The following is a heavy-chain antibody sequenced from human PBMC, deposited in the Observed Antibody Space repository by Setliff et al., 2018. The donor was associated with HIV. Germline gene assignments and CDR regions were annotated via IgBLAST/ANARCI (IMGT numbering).Heavy chain of an antibody. CDR2: INYSGNT. CDR1: GVSISSRNW. CDR3: AREYSGSGINFNPLT. J-gene: IGHJ5*02. Sequence: SETLSLTCAVSGVSISSRNWWSWVRHPPGKGLEWIGEINYSGNTNYNPSLKTRVTISVDKSKNQFFPNLKSVTAADTAVYFCAREYSGSGINFNPLTWGQGTLVTVSS. D-gene: IGHD3-10*01. V-gene: IGHV4-4*02.